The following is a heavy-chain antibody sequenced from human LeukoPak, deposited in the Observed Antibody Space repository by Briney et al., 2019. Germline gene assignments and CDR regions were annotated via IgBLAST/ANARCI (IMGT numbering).Heavy chain of an antibody. J-gene: IGHJ4*02. Sequence: GASVKVSCKASGYTFTSYDINWVRQATGQGLEWMGWMNPNSGNTVYAQMFQGRVTMTRNTSISTAYMELSSLRSEDTAVYYCARSLAAAGFGFDYWGQGTLVTVSS. V-gene: IGHV1-8*01. CDR2: MNPNSGNT. D-gene: IGHD6-13*01. CDR1: GYTFTSYD. CDR3: ARSLAAAGFGFDY.